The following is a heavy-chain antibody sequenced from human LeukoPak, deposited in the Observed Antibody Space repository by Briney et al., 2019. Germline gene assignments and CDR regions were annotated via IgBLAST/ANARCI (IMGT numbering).Heavy chain of an antibody. CDR1: GYTLTELS. D-gene: IGHD3/OR15-3a*01. CDR2: FDPEDGET. CDR3: AGGLGDFDY. V-gene: IGHV1-24*01. J-gene: IGHJ4*02. Sequence: VASVKVSCKVSGYTLTELSMHWLRQARGKGLEWMGDFDPEDGETIYAQKFQGRVTMTEDTSTDTAYMELSSLRSEDTAVYYCAGGLGDFDYWGQGTLVTVSS.